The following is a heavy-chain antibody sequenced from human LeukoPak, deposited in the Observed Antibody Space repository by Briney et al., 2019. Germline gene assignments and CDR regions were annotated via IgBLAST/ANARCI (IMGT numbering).Heavy chain of an antibody. J-gene: IGHJ4*02. CDR1: GFTFSSYW. CDR2: IKHDATEK. CDR3: ARDRGSTGYDLYDS. Sequence: PGGSLRLSCAASGFTFSSYWMAWARQTQGKGLEWVANIKHDATEKYYVDSVKGRFTISRHNAQNSFYLQMHRLRAEDTAVYYCARDRGSTGYDLYDSWGQGTLVTVSS. V-gene: IGHV3-7*01. D-gene: IGHD5-12*01.